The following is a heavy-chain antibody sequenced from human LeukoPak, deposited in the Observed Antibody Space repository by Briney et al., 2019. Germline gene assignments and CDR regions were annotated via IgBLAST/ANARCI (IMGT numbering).Heavy chain of an antibody. D-gene: IGHD4-17*01. CDR1: GFTFSDYY. CDR2: MSSSGISL. Sequence: GGSLRLSCAASGFTFSDYYMSWIRQAPGKGLECVAYMSSSGISLYYADSVKGRFTISRDNAMNSLYLQMSSLRAEDTAVYYCARDKYRAYGDYIDYWGQGTLVTVSS. CDR3: ARDKYRAYGDYIDY. V-gene: IGHV3-11*04. J-gene: IGHJ4*02.